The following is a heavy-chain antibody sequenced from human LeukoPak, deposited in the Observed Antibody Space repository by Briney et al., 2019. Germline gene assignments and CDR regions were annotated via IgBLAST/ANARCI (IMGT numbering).Heavy chain of an antibody. CDR1: GYTFTSYG. CDR2: ISAYNGNT. CDR3: ARKNSDYSGYDYYYYMDV. J-gene: IGHJ6*03. D-gene: IGHD5-12*01. Sequence: VASVKVSCKASGYTFTSYGISWVRQAPGQGLEWTGWISAYNGNTNYAQKLQGRVTMTTDTSTSTAYMELRSLRSDDTAVYYCARKNSDYSGYDYYYYMDVWGKGTTVTVSS. V-gene: IGHV1-18*01.